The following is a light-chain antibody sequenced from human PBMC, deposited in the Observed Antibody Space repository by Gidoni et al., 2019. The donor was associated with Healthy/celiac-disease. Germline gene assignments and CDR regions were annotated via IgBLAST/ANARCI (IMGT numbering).Light chain of an antibody. CDR1: QSISSY. V-gene: IGKV1-39*01. CDR3: QQSYRTPIT. Sequence: DSQMTQSPSSLSASVGDRVTIHCRASQSISSYLNWYQQKPGKAPKLLIYAASSLQSGVPSRFSGSGSGTDFTLTISSLQPEDFATYYCQQSYRTPITFGQGTRLEIK. CDR2: AAS. J-gene: IGKJ5*01.